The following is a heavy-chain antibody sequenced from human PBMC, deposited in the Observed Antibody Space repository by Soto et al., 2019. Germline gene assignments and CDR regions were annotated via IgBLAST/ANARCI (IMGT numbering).Heavy chain of an antibody. CDR1: GGTFSSYT. D-gene: IGHD3-10*01. V-gene: IGHV1-69*08. CDR2: IIPILGIA. CDR3: ARDGSGSLYYYYGMDV. Sequence: QVQLVQSGAEVKKPGSSVKVCCKASGGTFSSYTISWVRQAPGQGLEWMGRIIPILGIANYAQKFQGRVTITADKSTSTAYMELSSLRSEDTAVYYCARDGSGSLYYYYGMDVWGQGTTVTVSS. J-gene: IGHJ6*02.